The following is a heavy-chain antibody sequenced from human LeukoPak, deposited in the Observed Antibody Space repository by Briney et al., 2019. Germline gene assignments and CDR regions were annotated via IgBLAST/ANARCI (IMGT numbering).Heavy chain of an antibody. J-gene: IGHJ4*02. Sequence: PSETLSLTCTVSGGSISSYYWSWVRQPAGKGLEWIGRIYASGNTNYNPSLMGRVTMTVDTSKNQFSLNLSSVTAADTAVYYCARGRGSSWYYFDSWGQGTLVTVSS. D-gene: IGHD6-13*01. CDR1: GGSISSYY. CDR3: ARGRGSSWYYFDS. CDR2: IYASGNT. V-gene: IGHV4-4*07.